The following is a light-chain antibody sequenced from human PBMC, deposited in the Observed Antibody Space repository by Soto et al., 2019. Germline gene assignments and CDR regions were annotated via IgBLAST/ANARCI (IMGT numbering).Light chain of an antibody. CDR1: QDITNY. CDR2: DAS. Sequence: DIQMTQSPSSLSASVGDRVTITCQASQDITNYLNWYQQKPGRAPKLLIYDASNLEIGVPSRFSGSGSGTDFTFTISSLQPEDIATYYCQQYANLPFTFGPGTKVDVK. CDR3: QQYANLPFT. J-gene: IGKJ3*01. V-gene: IGKV1-33*01.